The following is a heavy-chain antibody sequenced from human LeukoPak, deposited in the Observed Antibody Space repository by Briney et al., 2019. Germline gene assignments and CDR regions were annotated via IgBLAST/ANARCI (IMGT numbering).Heavy chain of an antibody. J-gene: IGHJ6*04. CDR2: IWYDGSNK. Sequence: GGSLRLSCAASGFTFSSYGMHWVRQAPGKGLEWVAFIWYDGSNKYYADSVKGRFTISRDNSKNTLYLQMNSLRAEDTAVYYCAELGITMIGGVWGKGTTVTISS. V-gene: IGHV3-30*02. D-gene: IGHD3-10*02. CDR3: AELGITMIGGV. CDR1: GFTFSSYG.